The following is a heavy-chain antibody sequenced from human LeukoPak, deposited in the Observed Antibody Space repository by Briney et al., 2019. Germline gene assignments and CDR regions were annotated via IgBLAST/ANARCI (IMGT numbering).Heavy chain of an antibody. Sequence: PSETLSLTCTVSGGSITSYYWSWIRQPPGKGLELIGYMYYSGSTSYNPSLKSRVTTSVDTAKNQFSLKVNSVTAADTAVYYCARGEPVDYWGQGTLVTVSS. D-gene: IGHD1-14*01. CDR2: MYYSGST. CDR1: GGSITSYY. CDR3: ARGEPVDY. V-gene: IGHV4-59*01. J-gene: IGHJ4*02.